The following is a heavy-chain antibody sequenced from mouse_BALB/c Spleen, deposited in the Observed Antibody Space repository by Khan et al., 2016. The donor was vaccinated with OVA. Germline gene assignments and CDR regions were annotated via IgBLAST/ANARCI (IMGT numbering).Heavy chain of an antibody. CDR3: TRENYGSDFVAY. V-gene: IGHV5-6-4*01. CDR1: GFTFSSYT. Sequence: EVMLVESGGGLVKPGGSLKLSCAASGFTFSSYTMSWVRQTPEKRLEWVATISSGGSYTYYPDSVKGRFTISRDNAKNTMYLQMRRRESEDTTMYYCTRENYGSDFVAYWGQGTLVTVSA. CDR2: ISSGGSYT. D-gene: IGHD1-1*01. J-gene: IGHJ3*01.